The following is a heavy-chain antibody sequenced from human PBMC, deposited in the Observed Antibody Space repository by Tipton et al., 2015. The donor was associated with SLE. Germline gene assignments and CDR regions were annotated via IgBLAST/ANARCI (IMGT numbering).Heavy chain of an antibody. D-gene: IGHD4-17*01. Sequence: LRLSCVVYGGSFSGYYWSWIRQPPGKGLEWVGELNHGGSINYNPSLESRVTISIDTSKNQLSLKLSSVTAADTAVYYCAKGRQKNYADPAYWGQGTLVTVSS. V-gene: IGHV4-34*01. J-gene: IGHJ4*02. CDR1: GGSFSGYY. CDR3: AKGRQKNYADPAY. CDR2: LNHGGSI.